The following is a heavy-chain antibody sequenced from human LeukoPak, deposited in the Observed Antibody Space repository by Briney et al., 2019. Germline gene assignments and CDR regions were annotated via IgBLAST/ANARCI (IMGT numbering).Heavy chain of an antibody. V-gene: IGHV1-18*01. CDR2: ISAYNGNT. Sequence: GASVKVSCKASGYTFTSYGISWVRQAPGQGLEWMGWISAYNGNTNYAQKLQGRVTMTTDTSTSTAYMELRSLRSDDTAVYYCARDHINDFWSGYDWFDPWGQGTLVTVSS. CDR1: GYTFTSYG. D-gene: IGHD3-3*01. J-gene: IGHJ5*02. CDR3: ARDHINDFWSGYDWFDP.